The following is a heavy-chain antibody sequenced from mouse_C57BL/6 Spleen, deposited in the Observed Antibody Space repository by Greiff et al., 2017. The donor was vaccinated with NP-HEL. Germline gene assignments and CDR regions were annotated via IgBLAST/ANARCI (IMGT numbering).Heavy chain of an antibody. CDR2: INPGSGGT. J-gene: IGHJ3*01. CDR3: ARSKIYYGSSYVFAY. Sequence: QVQLQQSGAELVRPGPSVKVSCKAFGYAFTNYLIEWVKQRPGQGLEWIGVINPGSGGTNYNEKFKGKATLTADKSSSTAYMQLSSLTSEDSAVYFCARSKIYYGSSYVFAYWGQGTLVTVSA. D-gene: IGHD1-1*01. CDR1: GYAFTNYL. V-gene: IGHV1-54*01.